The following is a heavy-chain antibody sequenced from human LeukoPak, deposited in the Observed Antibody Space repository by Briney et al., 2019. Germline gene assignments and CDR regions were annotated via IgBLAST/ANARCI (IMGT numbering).Heavy chain of an antibody. CDR3: AKGRGTTVTSAANY. CDR2: ISGTNDNT. Sequence: GGSLRLSCAASGFTVSNNYMSWVRQAPGKGLEWVSTISGTNDNTYYADSVKDRFTISRDNSKNTLSLQMNSLRAEDTAVYYCAKGRGTTVTSAANYWGQGTLVTVSS. J-gene: IGHJ4*02. CDR1: GFTVSNNY. V-gene: IGHV3-23*01. D-gene: IGHD4-17*01.